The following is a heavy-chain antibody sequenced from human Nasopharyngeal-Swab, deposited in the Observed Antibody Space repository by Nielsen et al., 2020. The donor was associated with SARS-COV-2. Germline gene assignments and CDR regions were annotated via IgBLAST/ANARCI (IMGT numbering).Heavy chain of an antibody. CDR2: ITPFTGNA. D-gene: IGHD2-8*01. CDR3: ASGQCINGVCSPTDGLDV. J-gene: IGHJ6*02. CDR1: GFSITYRF. Sequence: SVKVSCKASGFSITYRFLHWMRQAPGQALEWMGWITPFTGNAKYAQKFQGRVSITRDGSRTTASLELSSLRPDDTAMYFCASGQCINGVCSPTDGLDVWGQGTSVTVS. V-gene: IGHV1-45*02.